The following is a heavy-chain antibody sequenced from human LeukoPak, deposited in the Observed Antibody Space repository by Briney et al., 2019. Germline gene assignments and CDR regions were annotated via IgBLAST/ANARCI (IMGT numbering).Heavy chain of an antibody. CDR1: GFTFSSYE. Sequence: GGSLRLSCAASGFTFSSYEMNWVRQAPGKGLEWVSAISGSGGSTYYADSVKGRFTISRDNSKNTLYLQMNSLRAEDTAVYYCAKGVTTLGIFDYWGQGTLVTVSS. CDR3: AKGVTTLGIFDY. J-gene: IGHJ4*02. V-gene: IGHV3-23*01. D-gene: IGHD4-17*01. CDR2: ISGSGGST.